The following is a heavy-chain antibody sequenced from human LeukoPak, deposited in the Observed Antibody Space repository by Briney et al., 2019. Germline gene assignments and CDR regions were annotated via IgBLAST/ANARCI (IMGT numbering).Heavy chain of an antibody. V-gene: IGHV4-30-4*08. CDR2: IYYSGST. CDR1: GGSISSNDYY. Sequence: PSETLSLTCTVSGGSISSNDYYWTWIRQPPGKGLECIGYIYYSGSTYYNPSLKSRVTISVDTSKNQFSLKLTSVTAADTAGYYCARGRDSSSWLADWGQGTLVTVSS. D-gene: IGHD6-13*01. CDR3: ARGRDSSSWLAD. J-gene: IGHJ4*02.